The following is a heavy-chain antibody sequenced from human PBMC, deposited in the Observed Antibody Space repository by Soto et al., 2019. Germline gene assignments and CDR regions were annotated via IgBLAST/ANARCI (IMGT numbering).Heavy chain of an antibody. Sequence: GGSLGICCAACGVTLNDYAMHWVRQGPGKGLEWVSGISWKTGSIGYADSVKGRFTISRDNAKNSLYLQMNSLTAEDTALYYCAKDRPRQYSSAWTFDNWGQGTLVTVSS. V-gene: IGHV3-9*01. J-gene: IGHJ4*02. CDR2: ISWKTGSI. CDR1: GVTLNDYA. CDR3: AKDRPRQYSSAWTFDN. D-gene: IGHD6-19*01.